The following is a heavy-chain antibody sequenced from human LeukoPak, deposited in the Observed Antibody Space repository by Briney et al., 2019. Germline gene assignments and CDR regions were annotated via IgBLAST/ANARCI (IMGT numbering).Heavy chain of an antibody. CDR1: GFTFSKYR. V-gene: IGHV3-74*01. CDR2: INSDGSTT. CDR3: AKDAESRKQQLGYFDY. D-gene: IGHD6-13*01. Sequence: GGSLRLSCAASGFTFSKYRVHWVRQALGKGLVWVSRINSDGSTTNYADSVKGRFTISRDNSKNTLYLQMNSLRAEDTAVYYCAKDAESRKQQLGYFDYWGQGTLVTVSS. J-gene: IGHJ4*02.